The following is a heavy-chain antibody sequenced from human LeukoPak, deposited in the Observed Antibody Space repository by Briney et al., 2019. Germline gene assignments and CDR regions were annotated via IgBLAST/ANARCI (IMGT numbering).Heavy chain of an antibody. CDR1: GGSFSSYY. CDR3: ARAIWYGSGTTAFDY. Sequence: PSETLSLTCTVSGGSFSSYYWSWIRQPAGKGLEWIGRIYTSGITNYNTNYNPSLSSRVTMSVDMSKNQFSVKLNSATAADTAVYFCARAIWYGSGTTAFDYWGPGTLVTVSS. D-gene: IGHD3-10*01. V-gene: IGHV4-4*07. J-gene: IGHJ4*02. CDR2: IYTSGITNYNT.